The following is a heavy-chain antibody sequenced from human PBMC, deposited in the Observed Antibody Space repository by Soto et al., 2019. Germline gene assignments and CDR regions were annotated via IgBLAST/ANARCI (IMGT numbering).Heavy chain of an antibody. CDR1: GFTFSIYW. D-gene: IGHD6-13*01. V-gene: IGHV3-74*01. Sequence: PGGSLRLSCAASGFTFSIYWMHWVRHALGKGMMWVSRINSDGSSTSYADSVKGRFTISRDHAKNTLYLQMNSLRAEDTAVYYCARDKGRGSSWYYYYYGMDVWGQGTTVTVYS. CDR2: INSDGSST. J-gene: IGHJ6*02. CDR3: ARDKGRGSSWYYYYYGMDV.